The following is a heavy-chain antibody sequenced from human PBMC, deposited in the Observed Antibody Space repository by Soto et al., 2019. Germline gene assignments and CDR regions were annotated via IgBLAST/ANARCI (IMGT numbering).Heavy chain of an antibody. J-gene: IGHJ4*02. V-gene: IGHV1-3*01. Sequence: QVQLVQSGAEVKKPGASVKVSCKASGYTFTSYAMHWVRQAPGQRLEWMGWINAGNGNTKYSQKFQGRVTITRGTSASTAHMELSSLRSEDTGVYYCARGPGGPDGPGDYWGQGTLVTVSS. D-gene: IGHD2-15*01. CDR1: GYTFTSYA. CDR3: ARGPGGPDGPGDY. CDR2: INAGNGNT.